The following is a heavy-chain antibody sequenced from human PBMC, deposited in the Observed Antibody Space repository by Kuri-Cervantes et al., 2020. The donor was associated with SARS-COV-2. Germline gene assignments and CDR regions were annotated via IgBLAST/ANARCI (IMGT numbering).Heavy chain of an antibody. CDR1: GAAVGSYA. CDR2: IIPIFGTA. CDR3: ARVVVVVVAASHNSYYYYNYGMDV. Sequence: SAETVSCQASGAAVGSYAISRVRQAPGQGLEWMGGIIPIFGTANYAQKFQGRVTITADESTSTAYMELSSLRSEDTAVYYCARVVVVVVAASHNSYYYYNYGMDVWGQGTAVTVSS. D-gene: IGHD2-15*01. V-gene: IGHV1-69*13. J-gene: IGHJ6*02.